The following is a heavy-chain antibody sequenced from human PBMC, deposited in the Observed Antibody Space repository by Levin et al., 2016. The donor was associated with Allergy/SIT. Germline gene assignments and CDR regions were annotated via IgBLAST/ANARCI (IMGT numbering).Heavy chain of an antibody. CDR1: GEAFSGFS. V-gene: IGHV4-34*01. J-gene: IGHJ6*02. Sequence: GSLRLSCAVSGEAFSGFSWDWIRQPPGKGLEWIGNIDYNGNINYEPSLRSRVTISVDKSKNQFSLSLISVTAADSAVYYCARSWLGIFDYKGMDVWGQGTTVTVSS. CDR3: ARSWLGIFDYKGMDV. D-gene: IGHD1-26*01. CDR2: IDYNGNI.